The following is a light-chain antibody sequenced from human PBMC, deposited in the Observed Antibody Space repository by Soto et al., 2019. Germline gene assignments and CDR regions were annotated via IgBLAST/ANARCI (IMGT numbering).Light chain of an antibody. CDR3: QQYKSWLYT. Sequence: EIVMTQSPATLSVSPGERATLSRRASQSVSSNLAWYQQQPGQPPRLLIYDASTRATDIPARFSGSGSGTEFTLTISSLQSEDFAVYYCQQYKSWLYTFGQGTKLEIK. J-gene: IGKJ2*01. V-gene: IGKV3-15*01. CDR1: QSVSSN. CDR2: DAS.